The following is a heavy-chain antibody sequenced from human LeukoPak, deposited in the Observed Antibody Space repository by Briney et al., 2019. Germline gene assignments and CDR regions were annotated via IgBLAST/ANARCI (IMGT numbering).Heavy chain of an antibody. Sequence: GASVKVSCKASGYPFIDYYLHWVRQAPGQGLEWMGWISAYNGNTNYAQKFQGRVTMTIDTSTSTAYMELRSLKSDDTAVYYCARVWGYYYDSSGYSDFDYWGQGTLVTVSS. CDR3: ARVWGYYYDSSGYSDFDY. CDR2: ISAYNGNT. V-gene: IGHV1-18*04. D-gene: IGHD3-22*01. CDR1: GYPFIDYY. J-gene: IGHJ4*02.